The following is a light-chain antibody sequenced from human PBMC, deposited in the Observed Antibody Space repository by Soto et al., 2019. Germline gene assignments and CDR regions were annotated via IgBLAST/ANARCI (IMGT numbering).Light chain of an antibody. Sequence: EIVLTQSPGTLSLSPGERATLSCRASQSVSSTYLAWYQQKPGQTPRLLIYGASSRATGIPDRFSGSGSGTDFTLTISRLEPDDFAVYYCQQNGRTFGQGTKVEIK. J-gene: IGKJ1*01. CDR3: QQNGRT. V-gene: IGKV3-20*01. CDR1: QSVSSTY. CDR2: GAS.